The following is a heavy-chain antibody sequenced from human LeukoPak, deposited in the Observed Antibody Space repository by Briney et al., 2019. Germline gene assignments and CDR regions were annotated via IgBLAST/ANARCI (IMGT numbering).Heavy chain of an antibody. V-gene: IGHV4-39*07. D-gene: IGHD3-22*01. J-gene: IGHJ5*02. CDR2: IYYSGST. CDR3: ASIIGLLYYYDSSGYNWFDP. CDR1: GGSISSSSYY. Sequence: SETLSLTCTVSGGSISSSSYYWGWIRQPPGKGLEWIGSIYYSGSTNYNPSLKSQVTMSVDTSKNQFSLKLSSVTAADTAVYYCASIIGLLYYYDSSGYNWFDPWGQGTLVTVSS.